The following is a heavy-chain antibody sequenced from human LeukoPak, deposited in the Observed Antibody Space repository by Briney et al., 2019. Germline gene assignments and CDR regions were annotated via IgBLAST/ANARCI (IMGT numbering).Heavy chain of an antibody. CDR1: GYTFTVFY. V-gene: IGHV1-2*02. D-gene: IGHD3-10*01. CDR2: INPNSGDT. Sequence: GASVKVSCKASGYTFTVFYIHWVRQAPGQGLEWMGWINPNSGDTNYAQKFQGRVTMTRDTSISTAYMELSSLRSDDTAVYYCFDEGIDYGGQGTLVTVSS. CDR3: FDEGIDY. J-gene: IGHJ4*02.